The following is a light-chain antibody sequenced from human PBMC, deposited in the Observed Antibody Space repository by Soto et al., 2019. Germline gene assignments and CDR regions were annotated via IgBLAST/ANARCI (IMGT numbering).Light chain of an antibody. CDR3: QQYNNWLIT. Sequence: EIVMTQSPATLSVSPGERATLSCRASQSVSSNLAWYQQKPGQAPRLLIYGASTRATGITARISGSGSGTEFTLTISSLQSEDFAVYYCQQYNNWLITFGQGTRLEIK. CDR2: GAS. J-gene: IGKJ5*01. V-gene: IGKV3-15*01. CDR1: QSVSSN.